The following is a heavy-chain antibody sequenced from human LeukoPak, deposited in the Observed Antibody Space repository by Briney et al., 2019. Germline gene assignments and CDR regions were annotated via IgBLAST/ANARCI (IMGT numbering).Heavy chain of an antibody. J-gene: IGHJ4*02. CDR2: ISGSGCSK. CDR3: AKDPGLDDDPFFDY. V-gene: IGHV3-23*01. D-gene: IGHD3/OR15-3a*01. CDR1: GFTFISYA. Sequence: GGSLRLSCAPSGFTFISYAMRWVRQAPGKGREWVSAISGSGCSKYYADSVKGRFTISRDNSKNTLYVQMNSLRAEDTAVYYCAKDPGLDDDPFFDYWGQGTLVSVSS.